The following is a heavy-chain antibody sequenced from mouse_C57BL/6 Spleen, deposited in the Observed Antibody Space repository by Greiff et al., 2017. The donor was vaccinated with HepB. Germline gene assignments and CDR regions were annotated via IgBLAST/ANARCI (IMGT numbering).Heavy chain of an antibody. V-gene: IGHV6-3*01. Sequence: DVILVESGGGLVQPGGSMKLSCVASGFTFSNYWMNWVRQSPEKGLEWVAQIRLKSDNYATHYAESVKGRFTISRDDSKSSVYLQMNNLRAEDTGIYYCTYYGSSPFAYWGQGTLVTVSA. J-gene: IGHJ3*01. D-gene: IGHD1-1*01. CDR3: TYYGSSPFAY. CDR2: IRLKSDNYAT. CDR1: GFTFSNYW.